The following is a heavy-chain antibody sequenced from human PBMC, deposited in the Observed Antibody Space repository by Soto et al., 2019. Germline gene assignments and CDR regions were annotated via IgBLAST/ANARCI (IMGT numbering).Heavy chain of an antibody. CDR2: IHHSGAT. V-gene: IGHV4-4*02. J-gene: IGHJ6*02. Sequence: TLSLTCAVSGDSITGDNWWSWVRQPPGKGLEWIGEIHHSGATNYNPSLKSRITISVDASKDQFSLKLNSVTAADTAMFYCATQGFYRMGVWGRGTTVTVS. CDR3: ATQGFYRMGV. CDR1: GDSITGDNW.